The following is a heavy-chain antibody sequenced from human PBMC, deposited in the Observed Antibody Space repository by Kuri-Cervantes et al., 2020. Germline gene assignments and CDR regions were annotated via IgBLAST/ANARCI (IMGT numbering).Heavy chain of an antibody. J-gene: IGHJ4*02. D-gene: IGHD6-19*01. V-gene: IGHV4-4*07. CDR2: IYSSGIT. CDR3: ARGSVAGTGHFDY. Sequence: SETLSLTCTVSGGSITGYYWSWIRQPAGKGLEWIGHIYSSGITNYNPSLKSRVTISVDKSKNQFSLQLNSVTPEDTAVYYCARGSVAGTGHFDYWGQGTLVTVSS. CDR1: GGSITGYY.